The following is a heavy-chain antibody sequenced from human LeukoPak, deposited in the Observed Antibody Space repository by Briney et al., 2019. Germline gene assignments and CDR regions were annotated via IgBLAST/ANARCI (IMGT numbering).Heavy chain of an antibody. V-gene: IGHV3-64*01. CDR1: GFTFSSYA. D-gene: IGHD2-15*01. Sequence: GGSLRLSCAASGFTFSSYAIHWVRQAPGKGREYVSAISGNGDSTSYANSVKGRFTVSSDNSNTTPYLQMASQSAEDMAVYYCARVLSPGWAFDIWGQGTMVTVSS. CDR3: ARVLSPGWAFDI. J-gene: IGHJ3*02. CDR2: ISGNGDST.